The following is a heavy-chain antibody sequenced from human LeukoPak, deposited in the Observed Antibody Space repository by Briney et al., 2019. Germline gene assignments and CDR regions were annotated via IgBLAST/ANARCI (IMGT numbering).Heavy chain of an antibody. CDR3: AREDYSSSWYDAFDI. V-gene: IGHV3-33*01. CDR2: IWYDGSNK. D-gene: IGHD6-13*01. J-gene: IGHJ3*02. Sequence: PGVSLRLSCAASGFTFSSYGMHWVRQAPGKGLEWVAVIWYDGSNKYYADSVKGRFTISRDNSKNTLYLQMNSLRGEDTAVYYCAREDYSSSWYDAFDIWGQGTMVTVSS. CDR1: GFTFSSYG.